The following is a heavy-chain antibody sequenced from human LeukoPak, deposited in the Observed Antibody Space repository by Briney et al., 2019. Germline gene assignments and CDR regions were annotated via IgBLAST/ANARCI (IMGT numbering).Heavy chain of an antibody. D-gene: IGHD3-22*01. CDR1: GFTVNTYA. CDR2: ISGSGGNT. Sequence: GGSLRLSCAASGFTVNTYAMSWVCQAPGKGLEWVSGISGSGGNTYYADSVKGRFTISRDNSKNTLFLQMHSLRAEDRAVYYCAKRSDSSCHDFDYWGQGTLVTVSS. J-gene: IGHJ4*02. V-gene: IGHV3-23*01. CDR3: AKRSDSSCHDFDY.